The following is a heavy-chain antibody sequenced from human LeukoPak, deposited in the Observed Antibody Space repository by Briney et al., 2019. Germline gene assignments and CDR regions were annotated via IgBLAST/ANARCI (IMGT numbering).Heavy chain of an antibody. CDR3: ARDSLGPIVATITAQSGYYYGMDV. CDR2: INPSGGST. J-gene: IGHJ6*02. CDR1: GYTFTSYY. D-gene: IGHD5-12*01. Sequence: ASVKVSCKASGYTFTSYYMHWVRQAPGQGLEWMGIINPSGGSTSYAQKFQGRVTMTRDTSTSTVYMELSSLRSEDTAVYYCARDSLGPIVATITAQSGYYYGMDVWGRGTTVTVSS. V-gene: IGHV1-46*01.